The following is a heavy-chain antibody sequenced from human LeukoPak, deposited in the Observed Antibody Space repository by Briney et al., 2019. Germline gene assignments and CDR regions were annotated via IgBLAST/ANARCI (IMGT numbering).Heavy chain of an antibody. CDR1: GYTFTSYG. D-gene: IGHD3-10*01. CDR3: ARDVAIVLLWFGEPPPSDYYYYGMDV. Sequence: ASVKVSCKASGYTFTSYGISWVRQAPGQGLEWMGWISAYNGNTNYAQKLQGRVTMTTDTSTSTAYMELRSLRSDDTAVYYCARDVAIVLLWFGEPPPSDYYYYGMDVWGQGTTVTVSS. CDR2: ISAYNGNT. V-gene: IGHV1-18*01. J-gene: IGHJ6*02.